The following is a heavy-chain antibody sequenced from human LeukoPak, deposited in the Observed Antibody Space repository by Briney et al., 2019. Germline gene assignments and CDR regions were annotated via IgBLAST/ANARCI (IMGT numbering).Heavy chain of an antibody. J-gene: IGHJ6*03. CDR1: GFTFDDYA. Sequence: GGSLRLSCAASGFTFDDYAMHWVRQAPGKGLEWVSLISWDGGSTYYADSVKGRFTISRGNSKNSLYLQMNSLRAEDTALYHCAKGNLESDYYYYYMDVWGKGTTVTVSS. CDR2: ISWDGGST. V-gene: IGHV3-43D*04. CDR3: AKGNLESDYYYYYMDV. D-gene: IGHD3-3*01.